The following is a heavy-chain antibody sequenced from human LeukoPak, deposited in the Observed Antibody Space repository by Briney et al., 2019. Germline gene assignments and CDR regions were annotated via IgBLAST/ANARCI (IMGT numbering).Heavy chain of an antibody. D-gene: IGHD3-22*01. CDR2: IKQDGSEK. J-gene: IGHJ4*02. CDR1: GFTFSSYW. V-gene: IGHV3-7*01. Sequence: GGSLRLSCAASGFTFSSYWMSWVRQAPGKGLEWVANIKQDGSEKYYVDSVKGRFTISRDNAKNSLYLQMNSLRAEDTAVYYCARDYYDSSGTYYFDYWGQGTLVTVSS. CDR3: ARDYYDSSGTYYFDY.